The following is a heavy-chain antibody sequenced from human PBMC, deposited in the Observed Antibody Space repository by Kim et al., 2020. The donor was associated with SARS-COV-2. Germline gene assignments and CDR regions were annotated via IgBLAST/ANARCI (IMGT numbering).Heavy chain of an antibody. J-gene: IGHJ4*02. CDR3: ASWYNWNYGPGFFDY. Sequence: DSGKGRFTLSRSNAKNSLYLQMNSLRAEDTAVYYCASWYNWNYGPGFFDYWGQGTLVTVSS. V-gene: IGHV3-11*04. D-gene: IGHD1-7*01.